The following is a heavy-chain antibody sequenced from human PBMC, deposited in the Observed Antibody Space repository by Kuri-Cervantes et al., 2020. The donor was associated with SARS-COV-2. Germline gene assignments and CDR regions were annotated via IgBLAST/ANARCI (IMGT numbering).Heavy chain of an antibody. CDR2: ISSDAVNT. Sequence: GGSLRLSCSASGFFFSAYTLHWVRQAPGKGLEYVSAISSDAVNTYYANSVKSRFTISRDFSKNTLYLQMTNLTTEDTAVYYCVRAYSTGWLVGSYYFDSWGQGTLVTVSS. CDR1: GFFFSAYT. V-gene: IGHV3-64D*06. J-gene: IGHJ4*02. D-gene: IGHD6-19*01. CDR3: VRAYSTGWLVGSYYFDS.